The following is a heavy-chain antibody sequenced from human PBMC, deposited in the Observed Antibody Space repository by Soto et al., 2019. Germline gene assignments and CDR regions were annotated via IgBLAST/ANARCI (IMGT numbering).Heavy chain of an antibody. Sequence: QVQLVESGGGVVQPGRSLRLSCAASGFTLSNYGMHWVRQAPGKGLEWVAIIWYDGNNKYYTDSVKGRFTISRDNSKNTLYMQMNSLRDEDTALYCWAREGWSAAGTLDFWGRGTLVTVSS. CDR1: GFTLSNYG. CDR2: IWYDGNNK. D-gene: IGHD6-13*01. J-gene: IGHJ4*02. CDR3: AREGWSAAGTLDF. V-gene: IGHV3-33*01.